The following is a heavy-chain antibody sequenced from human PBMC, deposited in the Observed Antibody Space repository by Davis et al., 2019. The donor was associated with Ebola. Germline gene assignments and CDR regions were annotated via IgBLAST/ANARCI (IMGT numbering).Heavy chain of an antibody. D-gene: IGHD2-2*01. CDR1: GFSFTNYA. CDR2: VSGSGVST. CDR3: AKAPGGSRAPAAVRGTAFDF. Sequence: PGGSLRLSCEASGFSFTNYAMNWVRQGPGKGLEWVSGVSGSGVSTNYADSVKGRFTVSRDNSKNTLYLQMNSLRVEDTAVYFCAKAPGGSRAPAAVRGTAFDFWGQGTMVNVSS. J-gene: IGHJ3*01. V-gene: IGHV3-23*01.